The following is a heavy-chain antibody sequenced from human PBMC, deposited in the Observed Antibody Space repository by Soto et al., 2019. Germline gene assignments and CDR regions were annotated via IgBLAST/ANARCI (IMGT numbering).Heavy chain of an antibody. CDR2: IYPADSDT. Sequence: PGESLKISCKASGYRFTNYWIGWVRQRPGKGLEWMGFIYPADSDTRYSPSSQGQVTFSVDTSTATAFLQWNSLKASDTAMYFCATGILGFYFDYWGQGTLVTVSS. V-gene: IGHV5-51*01. CDR3: ATGILGFYFDY. J-gene: IGHJ4*02. CDR1: GYRFTNYW.